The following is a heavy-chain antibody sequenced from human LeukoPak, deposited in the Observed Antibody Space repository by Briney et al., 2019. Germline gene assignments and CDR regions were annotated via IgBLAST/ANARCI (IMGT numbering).Heavy chain of an antibody. V-gene: IGHV3-7*03. CDR3: ARGPDYGARTDYLDF. CDR1: GFTFSRDW. D-gene: IGHD4-17*01. CDR2: IIQGGGER. J-gene: IGHJ4*02. Sequence: GGSLRLSCVASGFTFSRDWMNWVRQAPGKGLEWVANIIQGGGERNYVDSVKGRFTISRDDAKNSLYLQLNSLRVEDTAIYYCARGPDYGARTDYLDFWGQGTLVTVSS.